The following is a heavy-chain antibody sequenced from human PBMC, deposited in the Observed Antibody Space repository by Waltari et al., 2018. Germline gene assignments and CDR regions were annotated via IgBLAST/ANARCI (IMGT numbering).Heavy chain of an antibody. V-gene: IGHV4-34*01. CDR3: ARGVGLHLGEHHFDY. CDR1: GGSFSGYY. Sequence: QVQLQQWGAGLLKPSETLSLTCAVYGGSFSGYYWSWSRQPPGKGLEWIGEINHSGSTNYNPSLKSRVTISVDTSKNQFSLKLSSVTAADTAVYYCARGVGLHLGEHHFDYWGQGTLVTVSS. J-gene: IGHJ4*02. CDR2: INHSGST. D-gene: IGHD3-16*01.